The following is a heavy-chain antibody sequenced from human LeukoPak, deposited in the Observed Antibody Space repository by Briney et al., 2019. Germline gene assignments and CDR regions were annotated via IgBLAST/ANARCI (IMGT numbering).Heavy chain of an antibody. V-gene: IGHV3-11*04. CDR2: ISSSGSTI. CDR1: GFTFSDYH. D-gene: IGHD3-3*01. CDR3: ARVLSLEWLSFDP. Sequence: PGGSLRLSCAASGFTFSDYHMSWIRQAPGKGLEWVSYISSSGSTIYYADSVKGRFTISRDNAKNSLYLQMNSLRAEDTAVYYCARVLSLEWLSFDPWGQGTLVTVSS. J-gene: IGHJ5*02.